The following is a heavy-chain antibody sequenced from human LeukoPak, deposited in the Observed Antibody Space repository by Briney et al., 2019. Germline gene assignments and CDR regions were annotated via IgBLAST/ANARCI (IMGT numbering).Heavy chain of an antibody. J-gene: IGHJ4*02. D-gene: IGHD3-3*01. V-gene: IGHV1-46*03. CDR2: INPSGGST. CDR1: GYTFTNYY. CDR3: ARDNPESSWSGYYYG. Sequence: ASVKVSCKASGYTFTNYYMHWVRQAPGQGPEWMGIINPSGGSTSYAQKFQGRVTMTRDTSTSTVYMELSSLRSEDTAVYYCARDNPESSWSGYYYGWGQGNLVTVSS.